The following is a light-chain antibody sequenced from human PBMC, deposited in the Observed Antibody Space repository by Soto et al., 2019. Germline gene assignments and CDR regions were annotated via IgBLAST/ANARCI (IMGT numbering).Light chain of an antibody. V-gene: IGLV2-14*01. CDR3: SSYTSTSTLYV. CDR1: SSDVGGYKY. Sequence: QSVLTQPASVSGSPGQSITISCAGTSSDVGGYKYVSWYQQNPGKAPKLIIYEVSIRPSGVSNRFSGSKSGNTASLTISGLQAEDEADYYCSSYTSTSTLYVFGSGTKVTVL. J-gene: IGLJ1*01. CDR2: EVS.